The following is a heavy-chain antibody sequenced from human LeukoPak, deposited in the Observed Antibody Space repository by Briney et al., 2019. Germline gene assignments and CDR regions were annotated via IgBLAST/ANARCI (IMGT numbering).Heavy chain of an antibody. CDR3: ARDWSSGTYYFDY. J-gene: IGHJ4*02. CDR2: ISGSGGDT. CDR1: GFTFGNYA. V-gene: IGHV3-23*01. D-gene: IGHD1-26*01. Sequence: GGSLRLSCEASGFTFGNYAMNWVRQAPGKGLEWVSTISGSGGDTYYAGSVKGRFTTSRDNPKNTLYLQMSSLRAEDTATYYCARDWSSGTYYFDYRGQGALVIVSS.